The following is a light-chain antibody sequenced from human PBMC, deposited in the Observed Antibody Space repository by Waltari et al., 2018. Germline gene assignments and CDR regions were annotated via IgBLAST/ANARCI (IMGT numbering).Light chain of an antibody. CDR2: GKN. V-gene: IGLV3-19*01. Sequence: SSELTQDTAVSVALGQTVRITCQGDSPRSYYASWYQQKPVQDPVIVIYGKNNRPSGIPDRFSGSSSGNTASLTITGAQAEDEADYYCNSRDSSGNHVVFGGGTKLTVL. CDR3: NSRDSSGNHVV. CDR1: SPRSYY. J-gene: IGLJ2*01.